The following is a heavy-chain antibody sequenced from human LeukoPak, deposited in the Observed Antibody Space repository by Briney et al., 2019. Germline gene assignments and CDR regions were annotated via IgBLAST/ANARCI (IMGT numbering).Heavy chain of an antibody. Sequence: PGGSLRLSCAASGFTFGNYGLHWVRQAPGEGLEWVSLISYDGRDIQYTHSVKGRFTISRDNSKNTLYLQMNSLRTEDTAVYYCARDSYFSRGTGGSLDYWGQGTLLTVSS. D-gene: IGHD1-1*01. J-gene: IGHJ4*02. CDR2: ISYDGRDI. CDR3: ARDSYFSRGTGGSLDY. V-gene: IGHV3-30*04. CDR1: GFTFGNYG.